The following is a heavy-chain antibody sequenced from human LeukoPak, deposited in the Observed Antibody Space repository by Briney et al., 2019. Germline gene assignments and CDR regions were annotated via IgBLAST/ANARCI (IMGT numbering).Heavy chain of an antibody. CDR3: ASIAVAGKLGY. V-gene: IGHV4-39*07. D-gene: IGHD6-19*01. CDR2: IYYSGST. J-gene: IGHJ4*02. CDR1: GGSIXXXXXX. Sequence: SGGSIXXXXXXWXXXRQPXXXGXEWIGSIYYSGSTYYNPSLKSRVTISVDTSKNQFSLKLSSVTAADTAVYYCASIAVAGKLGYWGQGTLVTVSS.